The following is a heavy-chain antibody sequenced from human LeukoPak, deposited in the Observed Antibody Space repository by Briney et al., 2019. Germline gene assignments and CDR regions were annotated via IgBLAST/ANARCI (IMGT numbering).Heavy chain of an antibody. D-gene: IGHD2-2*01. J-gene: IGHJ4*02. V-gene: IGHV1-69*13. CDR3: ARAAYCSSTSCYRSTLGY. CDR2: IIPIFGTA. CDR1: GGTFSSYA. Sequence: ASVTVSCKASGGTFSSYAISWVRQAPGQGLEWMGGIIPIFGTANYAQKFQGRVTITADESTSTAYMELSSLRSEDTAVYYCARAAYCSSTSCYRSTLGYWGQGTLVTVSS.